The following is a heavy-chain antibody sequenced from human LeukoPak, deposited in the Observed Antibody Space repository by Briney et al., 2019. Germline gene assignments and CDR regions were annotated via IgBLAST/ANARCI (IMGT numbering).Heavy chain of an antibody. V-gene: IGHV3-9*01. J-gene: IGHJ4*02. CDR1: GFNFNDYA. CDR3: VRMYSSSWYVDY. D-gene: IGHD6-13*01. Sequence: GGSLRLSCAASGFNFNDYAMHWVRRGPGKGLEWVSGISWNSANTGYADSVKGRFIISRDSAKNSLYLLMNSLRSEDTALYYCVRMYSSSWYVDYWGQGILVTVSS. CDR2: ISWNSANT.